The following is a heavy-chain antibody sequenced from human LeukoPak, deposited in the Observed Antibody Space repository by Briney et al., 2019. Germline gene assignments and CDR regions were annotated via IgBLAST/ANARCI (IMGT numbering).Heavy chain of an antibody. V-gene: IGHV1-8*01. CDR3: ARLNGGSCYFCTGDWFDP. D-gene: IGHD2-15*01. CDR2: MNPNSGNT. Sequence: ASVKVSCKASGYTFTSCDINWVRQATGQGLEWMGWMNPNSGNTGYAQKFQGRVTMTGNTSISTAYMELSSLRSEDTAVYYCARLNGGSCYFCTGDWFDPWGQGTLVTVSS. J-gene: IGHJ5*02. CDR1: GYTFTSCD.